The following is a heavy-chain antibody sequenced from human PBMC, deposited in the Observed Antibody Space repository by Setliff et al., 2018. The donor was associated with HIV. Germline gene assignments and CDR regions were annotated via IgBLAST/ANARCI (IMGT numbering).Heavy chain of an antibody. J-gene: IGHJ3*02. D-gene: IGHD6-19*01. CDR1: GYTLTELS. CDR2: FDPEDGNT. Sequence: GASVKVSCKASGYTLTELSRHWVRQAPGKGLEWMGGFDPEDGNTIYAQKFQGRVTMTADTSTDTAYMELSSLRSEDTAVYYCATVSHTNVAAHDAFDIWGQGTMVTVSS. V-gene: IGHV1-24*01. CDR3: ATVSHTNVAAHDAFDI.